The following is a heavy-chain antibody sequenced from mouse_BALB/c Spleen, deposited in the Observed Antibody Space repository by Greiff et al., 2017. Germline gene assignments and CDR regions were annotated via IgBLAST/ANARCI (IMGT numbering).Heavy chain of an antibody. Sequence: VQVVESGPGLVQPSQSLSITCTVSGFSLTSYGVHWVRQSPGKGLEWLGVIWSGGSTDYNAAFISRLSISKDNSKSQVFFKMNSLQANDTAIYYCASGTAWFAYWGQGTLVTVSA. CDR3: ASGTAWFAY. CDR1: GFSLTSYG. D-gene: IGHD1-1*01. V-gene: IGHV2-2*02. J-gene: IGHJ3*01. CDR2: IWSGGST.